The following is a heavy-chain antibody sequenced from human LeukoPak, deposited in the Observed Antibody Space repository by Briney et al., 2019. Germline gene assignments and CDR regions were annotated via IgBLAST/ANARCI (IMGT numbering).Heavy chain of an antibody. J-gene: IGHJ4*02. D-gene: IGHD3-10*01. Sequence: SETLSLTCTVSGGSISSYHWSWIREPPGKGLEWIGYIYYSGSTNYNPSLKSRVTISVDTSKNQFSLKLSSVTAADTAVYYCARAGFGTMVDYWGQGTLVTVSS. CDR3: ARAGFGTMVDY. CDR2: IYYSGST. V-gene: IGHV4-59*01. CDR1: GGSISSYH.